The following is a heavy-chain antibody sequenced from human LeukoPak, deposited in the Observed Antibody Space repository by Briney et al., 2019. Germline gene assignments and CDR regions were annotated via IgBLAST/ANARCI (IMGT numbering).Heavy chain of an antibody. CDR3: AKGMTTFEY. J-gene: IGHJ4*02. Sequence: GRSLRLSCAASGFTFSNYGMHWVRQAPGKGLEWVALISYDGSNQYYADSVKGRFTISRDNSKNTLYLQMNSLRAGDTALYYCAKGMTTFEYWGQGTLVTVSS. V-gene: IGHV3-30*18. D-gene: IGHD4-11*01. CDR2: ISYDGSNQ. CDR1: GFTFSNYG.